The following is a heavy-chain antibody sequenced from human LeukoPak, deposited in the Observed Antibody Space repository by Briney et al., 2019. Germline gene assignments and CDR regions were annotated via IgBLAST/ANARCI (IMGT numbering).Heavy chain of an antibody. D-gene: IGHD2-21*01. Sequence: PSETLSLTCTVSGGSISGYYWSWIRQSPGKGLEWIGHIFYSGNTNYNPSLKSRVTISVDTSKNQFSLKLNSVTAADSAVYYCARYIAAFNWFDPWGQGTLVTVSS. J-gene: IGHJ5*02. CDR2: IFYSGNT. CDR3: ARYIAAFNWFDP. CDR1: GGSISGYY. V-gene: IGHV4-59*08.